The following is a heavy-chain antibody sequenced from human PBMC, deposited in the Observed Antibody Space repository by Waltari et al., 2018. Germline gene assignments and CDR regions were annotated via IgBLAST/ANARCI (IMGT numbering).Heavy chain of an antibody. CDR3: GADLGTQWLTHPIQY. D-gene: IGHD6-19*01. CDR2: IIPTFGIG. J-gene: IGHJ4*02. V-gene: IGHV1-69*04. Sequence: QVHLEQSETAVKKPGSSVKVSCQASGGTFNNHSVSWVRQAPGQGLEWLGRIIPTFGIGNYAQKFQGRVTITADKSTATAYMELNGLTSEDTAVYYCGADLGTQWLTHPIQYWGQGTLLTVSS. CDR1: GGTFNNHS.